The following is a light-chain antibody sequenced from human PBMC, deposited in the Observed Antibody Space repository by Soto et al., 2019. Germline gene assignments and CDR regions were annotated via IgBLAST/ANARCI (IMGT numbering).Light chain of an antibody. CDR1: SSNIGAGYD. CDR3: QSYDSSLSGFYV. V-gene: IGLV1-40*01. Sequence: QSALTQPPSVSGAPGQRVTISCTGSSSNIGAGYDVLWYQQLPGTAPKLLIYGNSNRPSGVPDRFSGSKSGTSASLAITGLQAEDEADYYCQSYDSSLSGFYVFGTGTKLTVL. J-gene: IGLJ1*01. CDR2: GNS.